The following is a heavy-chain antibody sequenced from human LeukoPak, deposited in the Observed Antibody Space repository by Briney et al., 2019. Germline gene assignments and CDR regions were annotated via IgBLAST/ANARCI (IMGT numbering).Heavy chain of an antibody. D-gene: IGHD4-23*01. V-gene: IGHV4-61*02. Sequence: SQTLSLTCTVSGGSISSGSYYWSWIRQPAGKGLEWIGRIYTSGSTNYNPSLKSRATISVDTSKNQFSLKLSSVTAADTAVYYCARDRVTFDAFDIWGQGTMVTVSS. CDR3: ARDRVTFDAFDI. J-gene: IGHJ3*02. CDR1: GGSISSGSYY. CDR2: IYTSGST.